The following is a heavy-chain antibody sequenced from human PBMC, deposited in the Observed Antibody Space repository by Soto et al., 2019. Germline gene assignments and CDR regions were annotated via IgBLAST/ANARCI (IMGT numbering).Heavy chain of an antibody. CDR3: ARTTVTEYYFDY. CDR2: IYHSGST. CDR1: GGSISSGGYS. V-gene: IGHV4-30-2*01. Sequence: QLQLQESGSGLVKPSQTLSLTCAVSGGSISSGGYSWSWIRQPPGKGLEWIGYIYHSGSTYYNPSLKRRXXIXVXXSKNQFSLKLSSVTAADTAVYYCARTTVTEYYFDYWGQGTLVTVSS. J-gene: IGHJ4*02. D-gene: IGHD4-17*01.